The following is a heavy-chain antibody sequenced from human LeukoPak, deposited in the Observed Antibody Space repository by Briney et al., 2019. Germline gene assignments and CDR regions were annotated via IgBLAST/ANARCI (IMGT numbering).Heavy chain of an antibody. D-gene: IGHD2-2*01. CDR2: IYYSGRT. CDR3: ARSVPAATYYYYYYMDV. Sequence: SETLSLTCSVSGGSISSYYWSWIRQPPGRGLEWIGYIYYSGRTSYNPSLKSRVTISVDTSKNQFSLRLSSVTAADTAVYYCARSVPAATYYYYYYMDVWGKGTTVTVSS. CDR1: GGSISSYY. J-gene: IGHJ6*03. V-gene: IGHV4-59*01.